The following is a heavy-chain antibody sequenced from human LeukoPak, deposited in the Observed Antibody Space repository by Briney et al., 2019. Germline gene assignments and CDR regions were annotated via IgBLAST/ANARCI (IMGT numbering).Heavy chain of an antibody. CDR2: ISGNGGGT. CDR3: AKSFGYSRSWFDY. Sequence: GGSLRLSCAASGFTFSSYAMSWARQAPGKGLEWVSGISGNGGGTYYADSVKGRFTISRDNSKITLYLQMNSLRAEDTAVYYCAKSFGYSRSWFDYWGQGTWSPSPQ. V-gene: IGHV3-23*01. J-gene: IGHJ4*02. D-gene: IGHD6-13*01. CDR1: GFTFSSYA.